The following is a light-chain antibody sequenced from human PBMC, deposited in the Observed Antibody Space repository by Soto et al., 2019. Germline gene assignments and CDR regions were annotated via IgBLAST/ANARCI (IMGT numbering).Light chain of an antibody. V-gene: IGKV3-15*01. CDR1: QSVGSN. CDR3: QHLNNCPPT. CDR2: RAS. Sequence: EIVMTQSPATLSLSPGERATLSCRASQSVGSNLAWYQQKPGQPPRLVIYRASTRATDIPARFSGSGSGTDFTLTISSLQPEDFAAYYCQHLNNCPPTFGGGTKVDIK. J-gene: IGKJ4*01.